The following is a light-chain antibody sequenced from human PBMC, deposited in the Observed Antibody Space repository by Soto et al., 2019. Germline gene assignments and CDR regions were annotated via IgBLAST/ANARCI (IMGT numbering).Light chain of an antibody. CDR2: EVS. V-gene: IGLV2-14*01. Sequence: QSGLTQPASGSGAPGQSITLSCTGTSSDVDSYNYVSWYQQHPGKAPKLMIYEVSNRPSGVSNRFSGSKSGNTASLTISGLQAEEEADYYCSSYTSSSTPYVFGTGTKVTVL. J-gene: IGLJ1*01. CDR3: SSYTSSSTPYV. CDR1: SSDVDSYNY.